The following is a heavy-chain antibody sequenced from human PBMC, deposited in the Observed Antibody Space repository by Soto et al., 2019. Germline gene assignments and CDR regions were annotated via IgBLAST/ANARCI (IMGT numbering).Heavy chain of an antibody. CDR1: GFTFSSYA. CDR2: ISGSGGST. J-gene: IGHJ3*02. Sequence: GGSLRLSCAASGFTFSSYAMSWVRQAPGKGLEWVSAISGSGGSTYYADSVKGRFTISRDNSKNTLYLQMNSLRAEDTAVYYCAKSSYYYGSGSHPFDDLRAYAFDIWGQGTMVTVSS. CDR3: AKSSYYYGSGSHPFDDLRAYAFDI. D-gene: IGHD3-10*01. V-gene: IGHV3-23*01.